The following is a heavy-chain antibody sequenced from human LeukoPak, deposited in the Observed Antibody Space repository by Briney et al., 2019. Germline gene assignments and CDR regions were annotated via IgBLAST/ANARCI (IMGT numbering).Heavy chain of an antibody. CDR3: ARGLDI. CDR1: GFTFSNYW. V-gene: IGHV3-53*01. CDR2: IYSGGST. J-gene: IGHJ3*02. Sequence: GGSLRLSCAASGFTFSNYWMHWVRQAPGKGLEWVSVIYSGGSTYYADSVKGRFTISRDNSKNTLYLQMNSLRAEDTAVYYCARGLDIWGQGTMVTVSS.